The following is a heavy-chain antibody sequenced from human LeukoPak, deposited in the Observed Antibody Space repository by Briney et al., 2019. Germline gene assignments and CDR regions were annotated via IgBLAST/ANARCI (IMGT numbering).Heavy chain of an antibody. V-gene: IGHV3-48*01. J-gene: IGHJ4*02. CDR3: ARDYYDSSGDY. Sequence: GGSLRLSCAASGFTFSNYGMNWVRQAPGKGLECVSYISSGSSTIYYADSVKGRFTISRDNAENLLYLQMSSLRAEDTAVYYCARDYYDSSGDYWGQGTLVTVSS. CDR1: GFTFSNYG. CDR2: ISSGSSTI. D-gene: IGHD3-22*01.